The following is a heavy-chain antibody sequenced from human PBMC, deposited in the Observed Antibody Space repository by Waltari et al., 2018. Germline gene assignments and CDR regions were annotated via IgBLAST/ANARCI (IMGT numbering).Heavy chain of an antibody. CDR3: AVRGPYALDY. J-gene: IGHJ4*02. Sequence: QLQLQESGPGLVKPSETLSLTCTVSGGSISSSSSYWGWIRQPPWKGLEWIGSVYYSGSTYYNPSLKSRVTISRDNAKNSLYLQMNSLRAEDTAVYYCAVRGPYALDYWGQGTLVTVSS. CDR2: VYYSGST. D-gene: IGHD2-2*01. CDR1: GGSISSSSSY. V-gene: IGHV4-39*07.